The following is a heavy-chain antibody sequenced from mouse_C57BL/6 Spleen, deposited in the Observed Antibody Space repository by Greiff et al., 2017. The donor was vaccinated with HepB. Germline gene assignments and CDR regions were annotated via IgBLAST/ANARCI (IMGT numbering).Heavy chain of an antibody. CDR3: AGSLTGTYYFDY. CDR1: GFTFSSYA. V-gene: IGHV5-4*01. J-gene: IGHJ2*01. Sequence: VQLKESGGGLVKPGGSLKLSCAASGFTFSSYAMSWVRQTPEKRLEWVATISDGGSYTYYPDNVKGRFTISRDNAKNNLYLQMSHLKSEDTAMYYCAGSLTGTYYFDYWGQGTTLTVSS. D-gene: IGHD4-1*01. CDR2: ISDGGSYT.